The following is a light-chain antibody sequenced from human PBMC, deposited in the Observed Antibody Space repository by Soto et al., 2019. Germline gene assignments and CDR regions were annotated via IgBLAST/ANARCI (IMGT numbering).Light chain of an antibody. CDR3: AAWDDSLTGLI. V-gene: IGLV1-44*01. CDR1: SSNVGSNT. CDR2: SNN. J-gene: IGLJ2*01. Sequence: QSVLTQPPSASGTPGQRVTISCSGSSSNVGSNTVKWYRQLPGTAPKLLIYSNNQRPSGVPDRFSGSNSGTSASLAISGLHSEDEADYYCAAWDDSLTGLIFGGGTKLTVL.